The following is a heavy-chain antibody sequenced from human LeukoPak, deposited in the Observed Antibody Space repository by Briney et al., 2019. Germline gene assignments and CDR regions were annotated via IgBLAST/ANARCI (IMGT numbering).Heavy chain of an antibody. CDR3: ARDGSGRVPEMSAPDY. CDR2: TRNKANGYTT. J-gene: IGHJ4*02. V-gene: IGHV3-72*01. Sequence: GGSLRLSCAASGFTFSDHYMDWVRQAPGKGLEWVGRTRNKANGYTTEYAASVKGRFTISRDNAKNSLYLQMNSLRAEDTAVYYCARDGSGRVPEMSAPDYWGQGTLVTVSS. CDR1: GFTFSDHY. D-gene: IGHD3-10*01.